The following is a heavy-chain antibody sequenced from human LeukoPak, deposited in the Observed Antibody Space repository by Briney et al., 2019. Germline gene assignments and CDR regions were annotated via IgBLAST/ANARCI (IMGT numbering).Heavy chain of an antibody. CDR3: ARDSKSSYCGGDCKTRWYFDL. CDR1: GGTFSSYA. J-gene: IGHJ2*01. V-gene: IGHV1-69*05. Sequence: ASVKVSCKASGGTFSSYAISWVRQAPGQGLEWMGGIIPIFGTANYAQKFQGRVTITTDESTSTAYMELSSLRSEDTAVYYCARDSKSSYCGGDCKTRWYFDLWGRGTLVSVSS. CDR2: IIPIFGTA. D-gene: IGHD2-21*02.